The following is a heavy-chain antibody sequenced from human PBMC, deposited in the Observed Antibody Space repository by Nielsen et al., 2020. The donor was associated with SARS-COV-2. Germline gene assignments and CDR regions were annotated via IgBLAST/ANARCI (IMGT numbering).Heavy chain of an antibody. CDR1: GFTFSSYS. CDR3: ARDREPGYNAVDY. Sequence: GGSLRLSCAASGFTFSSYSMNWVRQAPGRGLEWVSYISSGSSTIYYADSVKGRFTISRDNAKNSLFLQMNSLRAEDTAVYYCARDREPGYNAVDYWGQGTLVTVSS. J-gene: IGHJ4*02. CDR2: ISSGSSTI. D-gene: IGHD1-14*01. V-gene: IGHV3-48*01.